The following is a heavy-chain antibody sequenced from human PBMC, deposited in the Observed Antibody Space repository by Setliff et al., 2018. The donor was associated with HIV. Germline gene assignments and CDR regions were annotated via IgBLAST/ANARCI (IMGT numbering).Heavy chain of an antibody. CDR1: GGSLSTSSYY. Sequence: SETLSLTCTVSGGSLSTSSYYWGWIRQPPGRGLQWIGSIYFSGSTYYNPSLNSRVTISVDTSKNQFSLKLRSVTAADTGIYYCARHRSYGDYDPNWFDPWGQGTLVTVSS. J-gene: IGHJ5*02. V-gene: IGHV4-39*01. D-gene: IGHD4-17*01. CDR3: ARHRSYGDYDPNWFDP. CDR2: IYFSGST.